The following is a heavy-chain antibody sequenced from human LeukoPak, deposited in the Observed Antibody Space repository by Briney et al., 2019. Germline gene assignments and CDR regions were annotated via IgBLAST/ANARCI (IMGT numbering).Heavy chain of an antibody. J-gene: IGHJ4*02. Sequence: SETLSLTCTVSGGSISSYYWSWIRQPPGKGLEWIGYIYYSGSTNYNPSLKSRVTISVDTSKNQFSLKLSSVTAADTAVYYCARRGGSYWKTIDCWGQGTLVTVSS. V-gene: IGHV4-59*08. CDR3: ARRGGSYWKTIDC. CDR2: IYYSGST. CDR1: GGSISSYY. D-gene: IGHD1-26*01.